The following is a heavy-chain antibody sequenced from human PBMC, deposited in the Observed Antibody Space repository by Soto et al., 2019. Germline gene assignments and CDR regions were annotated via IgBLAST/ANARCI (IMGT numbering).Heavy chain of an antibody. CDR3: ARGLDYEDAFDI. J-gene: IGHJ3*02. CDR2: IIPIFGTA. D-gene: IGHD4-17*01. CDR1: GGTFSSYA. Sequence: SVKVSCKASGGTFSSYAISWVRQAPGQGLEWMGGIIPIFGTANYAQKFQGRVTITADESTSTAYMALSSLRSEDTAVYYCARGLDYEDAFDIWGQGTMVTVSS. V-gene: IGHV1-69*13.